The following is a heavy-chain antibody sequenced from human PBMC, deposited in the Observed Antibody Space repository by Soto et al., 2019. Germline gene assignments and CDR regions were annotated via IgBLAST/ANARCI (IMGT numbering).Heavy chain of an antibody. D-gene: IGHD4-4*01. V-gene: IGHV1-3*01. J-gene: IGHJ6*04. CDR1: GYTFTSYA. CDR3: ASYLRTTDKLYYYYGMDG. Sequence: ASVKVSCKASGYTFTSYAMHWVRQAPGQRLEWMGWINAGNGNTKYSQKFQGGVTITRDTSASTAYMELSSLRSEDTAVYYCASYLRTTDKLYYYYGMDGWGKGTTVTVSS. CDR2: INAGNGNT.